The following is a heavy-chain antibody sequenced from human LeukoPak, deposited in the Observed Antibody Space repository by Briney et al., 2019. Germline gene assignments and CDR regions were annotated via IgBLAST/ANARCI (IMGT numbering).Heavy chain of an antibody. CDR3: AGLEDYYYMDV. CDR2: ISSSGSTI. V-gene: IGHV3-48*04. D-gene: IGHD6-6*01. Sequence: GGSLRLSCAASAFTFSDYSMNWVRQAPGKGLEWVSYISSSGSTIYYADSVKGRFTISRDNAKNSLYLQMNSLRAEDTAVYYCAGLEDYYYMDVWGKGTTVTVSS. J-gene: IGHJ6*03. CDR1: AFTFSDYS.